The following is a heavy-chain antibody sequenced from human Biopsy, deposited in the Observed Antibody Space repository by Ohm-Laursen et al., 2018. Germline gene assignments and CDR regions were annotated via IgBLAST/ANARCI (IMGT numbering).Heavy chain of an antibody. V-gene: IGHV1-2*02. D-gene: IGHD6-19*01. J-gene: IGHJ4*02. CDR2: INPKSGDT. CDR1: GYTFTAFS. CDR3: ALQSVAQMKNFDY. Sequence: SVKASCKPSGYTFTAFSVHWRRQAPGQGLGWMGWINPKSGDTDYPQNFQGRVSMTRDTSISTAYMDLSRLRSDDTAVYYCALQSVAQMKNFDYWGQGTLVTVSS.